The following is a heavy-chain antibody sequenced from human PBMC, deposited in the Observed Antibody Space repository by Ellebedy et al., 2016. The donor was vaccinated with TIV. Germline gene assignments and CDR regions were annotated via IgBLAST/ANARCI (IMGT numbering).Heavy chain of an antibody. Sequence: GGSLRLSCAASGFSVSSYVMHWVRQAPGKGLEWVAVISYDGSNKYYADSVKGRFTISRDNSKNTLYLLMNSLRTEDTAVYYCARDLRSGWSTTWGQGTLVTVSS. J-gene: IGHJ4*02. CDR3: ARDLRSGWSTT. CDR1: GFSVSSYV. V-gene: IGHV3-30-3*01. CDR2: ISYDGSNK. D-gene: IGHD6-19*01.